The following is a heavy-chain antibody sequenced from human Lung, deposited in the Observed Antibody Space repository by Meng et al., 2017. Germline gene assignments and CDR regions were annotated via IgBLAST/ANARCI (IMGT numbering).Heavy chain of an antibody. V-gene: IGHV4-4*02. D-gene: IGHD3-22*01. J-gene: IGHJ4*02. CDR1: GGSISSNNW. CDR3: ARDDSGYADFDS. CDR2: VYHSGST. Sequence: QVQLQESGPGRRKPSGTLSRTCAVAGGSISSNNWWSWVRQTPGRGLEWIGEVYHSGSTNYNPSLKSRVIISVNNSKNQFSLKLTSVTAEDTAVYYCARDDSGYADFDSWGQGTLVTVSS.